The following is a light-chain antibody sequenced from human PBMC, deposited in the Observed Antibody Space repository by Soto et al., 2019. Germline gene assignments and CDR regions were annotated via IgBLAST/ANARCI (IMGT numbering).Light chain of an antibody. Sequence: SYDLAQPPSVPVAPGQTARIACGGKNIGRKGVHWYQQKAGQAPVLVVDDVVDRPSGIPERLFASMSGNPATRTTSRSLGGDEADYYCQVWDTTSDNFYVFGTGTKVTVL. CDR1: NIGRKG. J-gene: IGLJ1*01. V-gene: IGLV3-21*02. CDR2: DVV. CDR3: QVWDTTSDNFYV.